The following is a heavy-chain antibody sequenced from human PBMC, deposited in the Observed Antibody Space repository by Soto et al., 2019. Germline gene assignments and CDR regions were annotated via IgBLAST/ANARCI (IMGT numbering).Heavy chain of an antibody. CDR1: GFTFSSYA. CDR2: ISYDGSNK. J-gene: IGHJ2*01. V-gene: IGHV3-30-3*01. D-gene: IGHD4-4*01. Sequence: QVQLEESGGGVVQPGRSLRLSCAAAGFTFSSYAMHWVRQAPDKGLEWVAVISYDGSNKYYADSVKGRFTISRDNSKNTLYLQMNSLRLEDTAVYYCARPLWRDDYNWGYFDLWGRGTLVTVSS. CDR3: ARPLWRDDYNWGYFDL.